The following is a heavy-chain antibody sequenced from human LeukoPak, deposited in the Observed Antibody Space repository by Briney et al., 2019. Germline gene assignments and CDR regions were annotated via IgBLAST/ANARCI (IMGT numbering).Heavy chain of an antibody. CDR3: ARVPGYSSGWYGRTYYFDY. Sequence: PSETLSLTCAVYGGSFSGYYWSWIRQPPGKGLEWIGEINHSGSTNYNPSLKSRVTISVDTSKNQFSLKLRSVTAADTAVYYCARVPGYSSGWYGRTYYFDYWGQGTLVTVSS. D-gene: IGHD6-19*01. CDR1: GGSFSGYY. CDR2: INHSGST. V-gene: IGHV4-34*01. J-gene: IGHJ4*02.